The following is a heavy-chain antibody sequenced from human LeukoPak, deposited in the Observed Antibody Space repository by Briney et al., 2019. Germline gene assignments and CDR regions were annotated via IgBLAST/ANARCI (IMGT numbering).Heavy chain of an antibody. J-gene: IGHJ4*02. CDR2: INQSGST. V-gene: IGHV4-34*01. D-gene: IGHD6-19*01. CDR3: ARGRSSGRYYFDY. Sequence: SETLSLTCAVYGGSFSGYYWSWIRQPPGKGLEWIGEINQSGSTNYNPSRKSRVTISVDTSKNQSSLKLSSVTAADTAVYYCARGRSSGRYYFDYWGQGTLVTVSS. CDR1: GGSFSGYY.